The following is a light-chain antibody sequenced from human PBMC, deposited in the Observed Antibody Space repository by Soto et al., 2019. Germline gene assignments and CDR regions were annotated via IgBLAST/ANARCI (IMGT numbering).Light chain of an antibody. V-gene: IGKV1-39*01. CDR1: QSISSY. CDR2: AAS. J-gene: IGKJ4*01. Sequence: DSQMTQSPSSLAASVGDRCTITCRASQSISSYFNGYHQKPLKAPQLLIYAASSLQSGVPSRFSGSGSGTAFTLTISSLQPEDFETYYCQQSYSTPLTFGGGTKVDIK. CDR3: QQSYSTPLT.